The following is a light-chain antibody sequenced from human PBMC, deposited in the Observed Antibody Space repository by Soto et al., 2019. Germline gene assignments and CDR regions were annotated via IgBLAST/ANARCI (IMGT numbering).Light chain of an antibody. CDR1: QSICSW. CDR2: DAS. Sequence: DIQMTQSPSTLSASVGDRVTITCRASQSICSWLAWYQQKPGKAPKLLIYDASSLESGGPSRFSGSVSGTEFTLTISSLQPDEFATYYCQQYNSYSATFGQGTRLEI. CDR3: QQYNSYSAT. J-gene: IGKJ5*01. V-gene: IGKV1-5*01.